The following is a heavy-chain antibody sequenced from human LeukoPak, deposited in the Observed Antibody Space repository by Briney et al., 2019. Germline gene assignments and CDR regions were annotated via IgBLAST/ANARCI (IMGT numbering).Heavy chain of an antibody. V-gene: IGHV3-7*01. CDR1: GFTFDKYW. CDR3: ARGSDYSNGNIYEDDFEY. Sequence: GGSLRLSCAASGFTFDKYWMDWVRQAPGKGLEWVAQINQDGRVKQYVDSVKGRFTISRDNAKNLVSLQMSSLRAEDTAVHYCARGSDYSNGNIYEDDFEYWGQGNLVTVSS. J-gene: IGHJ4*02. CDR2: INQDGRVK. D-gene: IGHD5-12*01.